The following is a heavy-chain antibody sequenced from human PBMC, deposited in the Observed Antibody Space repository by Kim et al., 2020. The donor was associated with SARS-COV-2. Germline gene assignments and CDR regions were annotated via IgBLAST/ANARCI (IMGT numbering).Heavy chain of an antibody. CDR1: GFTFSSYW. CDR2: INSDGSST. J-gene: IGHJ6*02. CDR3: AREMVIVAPSTYYYYGMDV. D-gene: IGHD2-15*01. V-gene: IGHV3-74*01. Sequence: GGSLRLSCAASGFTFSSYWMHWVRQAPGKGLVWVSRINSDGSSTSYADSVKGRFTISRDNAKNTLYLQMNSLRAEDTAVYYCAREMVIVAPSTYYYYGMDVWGQGTTVTVSS.